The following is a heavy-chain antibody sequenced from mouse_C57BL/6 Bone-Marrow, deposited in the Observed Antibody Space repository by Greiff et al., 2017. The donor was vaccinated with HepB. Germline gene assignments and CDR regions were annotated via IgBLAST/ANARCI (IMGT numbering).Heavy chain of an antibody. CDR3: ARAGDGYAYFDY. CDR1: GISITTGNYR. Sequence: EVKLLESGPGLVKPSQTVFLTCTVTGISITTGNYRWSWIRQFPGNKLEWIGYIYYSGTITYNPSLTSLTTITRDTPKNQSFLEMNSLTAEDTATYYCARAGDGYAYFDYWGQGTTLTVSS. V-gene: IGHV3-5*01. D-gene: IGHD2-2*01. CDR2: IYYSGTI. J-gene: IGHJ2*01.